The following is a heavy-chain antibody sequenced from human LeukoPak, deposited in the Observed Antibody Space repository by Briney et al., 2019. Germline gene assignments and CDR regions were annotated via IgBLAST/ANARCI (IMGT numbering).Heavy chain of an antibody. V-gene: IGHV1-18*01. Sequence: GASVKVSCKASGYTFTSYGITWVRQAPGQGLEWMGWISAYNGNTNYAQKLQGRVTMTTDTSTSTAYMELRSLRSDDTAVYYCARDEIPSYCSGGSCYSAGYFDHWGQGTLVTVSS. D-gene: IGHD2-15*01. CDR3: ARDEIPSYCSGGSCYSAGYFDH. CDR2: ISAYNGNT. CDR1: GYTFTSYG. J-gene: IGHJ4*02.